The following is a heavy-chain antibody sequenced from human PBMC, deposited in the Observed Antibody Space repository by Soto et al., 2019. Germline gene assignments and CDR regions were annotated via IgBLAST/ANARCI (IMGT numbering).Heavy chain of an antibody. CDR2: IYYSGST. CDR3: ARLGGYYQAFDQ. Sequence: SETLSLTCTVSGGSINSRYWGWFRQPPGKGLEWVGYIYYSGSTTYSPSLKSRVTISVDTSKNQFSLKLDSVTAADTAVYYCARLGGYYQAFDQWGQGSLVTVSS. J-gene: IGHJ4*02. V-gene: IGHV4-59*08. D-gene: IGHD3-22*01. CDR1: GGSINSRY.